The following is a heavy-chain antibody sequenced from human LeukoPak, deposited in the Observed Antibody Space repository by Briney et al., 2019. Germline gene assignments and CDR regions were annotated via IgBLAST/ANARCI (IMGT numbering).Heavy chain of an antibody. Sequence: GGSLRLSCAASGFTFSNAWMSWVRQAPGKGLEWVSGISGRDGSTYYADSVRGRFTISRDNSKNTLYLQMNSLRAEDTAIYYCAKSGLNRFDYWGQGTLVTVSS. J-gene: IGHJ4*02. V-gene: IGHV3-23*01. CDR3: AKSGLNRFDY. CDR2: ISGRDGST. CDR1: GFTFSNAW. D-gene: IGHD2-15*01.